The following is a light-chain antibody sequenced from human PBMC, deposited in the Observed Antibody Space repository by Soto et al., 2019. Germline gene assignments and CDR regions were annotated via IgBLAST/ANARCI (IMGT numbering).Light chain of an antibody. J-gene: IGKJ5*01. Sequence: EIVLTQSPGTLSLSPGERATLSCRASQSVSSSYLAWYQQNPGQAPRLLIYGASSRATGIPDRFSGSGSGTEFALIISRLEPEDVAMYYCKLYGSSPPVTVGQGTRLEIK. CDR2: GAS. V-gene: IGKV3-20*01. CDR1: QSVSSSY. CDR3: KLYGSSPPVT.